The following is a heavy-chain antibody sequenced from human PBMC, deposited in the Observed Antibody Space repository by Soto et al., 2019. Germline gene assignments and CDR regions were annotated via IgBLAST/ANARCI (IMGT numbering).Heavy chain of an antibody. CDR2: IYYSGST. Sequence: QVQLQESGPGLVKPSETLSLTCTVSGGSVSSGSYYWSWIRQPPGKGLEWIGYIYYSGSTNYNPSLKSRVPISVDTSKNQFSLKLSSVTAADTAVYYCARDTVATDAFDIWGQGTMVTVSS. D-gene: IGHD6-19*01. CDR3: ARDTVATDAFDI. J-gene: IGHJ3*02. CDR1: GGSVSSGSYY. V-gene: IGHV4-61*01.